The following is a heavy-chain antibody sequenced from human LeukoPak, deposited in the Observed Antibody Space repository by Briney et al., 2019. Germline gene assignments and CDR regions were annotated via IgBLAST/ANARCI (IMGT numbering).Heavy chain of an antibody. D-gene: IGHD2-2*01. CDR1: GYTFTGYY. CDR3: ARDLVVVPAAKYYYYYGMDV. CDR2: INPNSGGT. V-gene: IGHV1-2*02. Sequence: GASVKVSCTASGYTFTGYYMHWVRQAPGQGLEWMGWINPNSGGTNYAQKFQGRVTMTRDTSISTAYMELSRLRSDDTAVYYCARDLVVVPAAKYYYYYGMDVWGQGTTVTVSS. J-gene: IGHJ6*02.